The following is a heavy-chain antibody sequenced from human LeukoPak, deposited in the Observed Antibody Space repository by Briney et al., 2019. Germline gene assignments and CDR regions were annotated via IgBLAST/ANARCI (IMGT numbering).Heavy chain of an antibody. CDR3: AISIQRITISD. CDR2: VSYNGSHT. Sequence: PGGSLRLSCAASGFTFNTFSLHWVRQAPGKGLEWMAVVSYNGSHTFYADSVRGRFTISRDNSKNTLYLQMNGLRPEDTAVYYCAISIQRITISDWGQGALVTVSS. J-gene: IGHJ4*02. V-gene: IGHV3-30*04. D-gene: IGHD5-18*01. CDR1: GFTFNTFS.